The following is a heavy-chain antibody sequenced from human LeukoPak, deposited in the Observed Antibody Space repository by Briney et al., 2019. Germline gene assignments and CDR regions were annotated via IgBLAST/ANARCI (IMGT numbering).Heavy chain of an antibody. CDR2: IYYSGST. J-gene: IGHJ6*04. CDR3: AKAPYYDILSSPPHADV. D-gene: IGHD3-9*01. CDR1: GGSISSGDYY. Sequence: SETLSLTCTVSGGSISSGDYYWRWIRQPPGKGLEWIGYIYYSGSTYYNPSLKSRVTISVDTSKNQFSLKLSSVTAADTAVYYCAKAPYYDILSSPPHADVWGKGTTVTVSS. V-gene: IGHV4-30-4*01.